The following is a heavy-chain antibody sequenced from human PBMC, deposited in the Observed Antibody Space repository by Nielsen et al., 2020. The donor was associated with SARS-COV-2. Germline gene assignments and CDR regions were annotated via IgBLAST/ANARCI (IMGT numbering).Heavy chain of an antibody. V-gene: IGHV3-7*03. CDR1: GFTFSSYW. D-gene: IGHD2-15*01. CDR3: ARGIRSGGSDWFDP. J-gene: IGHJ5*02. Sequence: GGSLRLSCAASGFTFSSYWMSWVRQAPGKGLEWVANIKQDGSEKYYVDSVKGRFTISRDNAKNSLYLQMNSLRAEGTAVYYCARGIRSGGSDWFDPWGQGTLVTVSS. CDR2: IKQDGSEK.